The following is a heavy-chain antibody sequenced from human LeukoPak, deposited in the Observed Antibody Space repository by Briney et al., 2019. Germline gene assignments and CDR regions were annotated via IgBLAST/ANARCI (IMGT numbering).Heavy chain of an antibody. CDR2: IYYSGNT. CDR3: ARGGAQYYGSGSYSPLRY. J-gene: IGHJ4*02. V-gene: IGHV4-31*03. CDR1: GGSITSGGYY. Sequence: SETLSLTCTVSGGSITSGGYYWSWIRQHPGKGLEWIGYIYYSGNTYYNPSLKSRVTISVDTSKNQFSLKLSSVTAADAAVYYCARGGAQYYGSGSYSPLRYWGQGTLVTVSS. D-gene: IGHD3-10*01.